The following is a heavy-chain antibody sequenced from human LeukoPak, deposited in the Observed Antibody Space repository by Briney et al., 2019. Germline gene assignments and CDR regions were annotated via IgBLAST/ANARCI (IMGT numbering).Heavy chain of an antibody. CDR2: ISSSSSYI. D-gene: IGHD6-6*01. V-gene: IGHV3-21*01. CDR3: ARDGAPARPWDYYYYMDV. J-gene: IGHJ6*03. CDR1: GFTFSSYS. Sequence: PGGSLRLSCAASGFTFSSYSMNWVRQAPGKGLEWVSSISSSSSYIYYADSVKGRFTISRDNAKNSLYLQMNSLRAEDTAVYYCARDGAPARPWDYYYYMDVWGKGTTVTVSS.